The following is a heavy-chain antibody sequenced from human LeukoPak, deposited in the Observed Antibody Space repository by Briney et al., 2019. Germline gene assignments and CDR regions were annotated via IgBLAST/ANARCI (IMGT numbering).Heavy chain of an antibody. CDR3: ATSHCGTDCPFDY. D-gene: IGHD2-21*02. J-gene: IGHJ4*02. Sequence: ASVTVSCKISGYNLTQLSMHWVRQTPRQGLEWLGSFDPEDGEAIYAQKFQDRVTMTEDISTDTAYMELSGLRSEDAAVYYCATSHCGTDCPFDYWGQGSLVSVSS. CDR1: GYNLTQLS. CDR2: FDPEDGEA. V-gene: IGHV1-24*01.